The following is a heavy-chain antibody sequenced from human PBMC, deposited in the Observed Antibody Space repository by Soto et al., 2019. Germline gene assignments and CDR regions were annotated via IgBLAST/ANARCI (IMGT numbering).Heavy chain of an antibody. CDR3: AGRGGFAGNSSAPSPLDY. CDR2: INHSGST. Sequence: SETLSLTCAVYGGSFSGYYWSWIRQPPGKGLEWIGEINHSGSTNYNPSLKSRVTISVDTSKNQFSLKLSSVTAADTAVYYCAGRGGFAGNSSAPSPLDYWGQGTLVTVSS. CDR1: GGSFSGYY. D-gene: IGHD6-13*01. J-gene: IGHJ4*02. V-gene: IGHV4-34*01.